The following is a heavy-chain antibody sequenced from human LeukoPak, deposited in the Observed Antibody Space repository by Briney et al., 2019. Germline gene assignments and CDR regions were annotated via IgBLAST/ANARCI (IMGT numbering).Heavy chain of an antibody. Sequence: PSETLSLTCSVSGGPVSSGSWYWNWIRKSPGKGLEWIGNIYYTGSTNYNPSLKSRVTISMDTSKSQFSLKLTSVTAADTGIYFCANNPQGFVPTTFDFWGQGILVTVSS. D-gene: IGHD5-12*01. CDR2: IYYTGST. J-gene: IGHJ4*02. CDR3: ANNPQGFVPTTFDF. V-gene: IGHV4-61*01. CDR1: GGPVSSGSWY.